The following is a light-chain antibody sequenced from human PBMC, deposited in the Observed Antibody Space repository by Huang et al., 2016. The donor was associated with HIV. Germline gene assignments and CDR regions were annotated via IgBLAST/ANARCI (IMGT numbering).Light chain of an antibody. Sequence: AIQLTQSPSSLSASVGDRVTITCRASQDITNDLGWYQQKPGKAPKLLISAASTVRSWVPSRFSGSGSGTDFTLTISSLQPEDFATYFCLQDFTYPRTFGQGTRVEI. CDR1: QDITND. V-gene: IGKV1-6*02. CDR3: LQDFTYPRT. J-gene: IGKJ1*01. CDR2: AAS.